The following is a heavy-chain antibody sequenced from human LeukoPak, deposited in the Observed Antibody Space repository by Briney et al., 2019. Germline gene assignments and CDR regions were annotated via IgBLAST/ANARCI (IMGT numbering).Heavy chain of an antibody. Sequence: PSETLSLTCTVSGGSISSSSYYWGWIRQPPGKGLEWIGSIYYSGSSYYNPSLKSRVTISVDTSKNQFSLKLSSVTAADTAVYYCARDSVGATRTPSTSFDYWGQGTLVTVSS. D-gene: IGHD1-26*01. V-gene: IGHV4-39*07. CDR3: ARDSVGATRTPSTSFDY. J-gene: IGHJ4*02. CDR2: IYYSGSS. CDR1: GGSISSSSYY.